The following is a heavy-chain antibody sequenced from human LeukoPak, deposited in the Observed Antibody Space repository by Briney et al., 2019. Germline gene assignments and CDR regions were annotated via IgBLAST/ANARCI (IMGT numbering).Heavy chain of an antibody. CDR3: ARVYYSSTYDYWYFDL. Sequence: SETLSLTCTVSGDSISSGSYYWSWIRQPAGKGLEWIGRIYSSGRTNYNPSLKSRVTISVDTSKNQFSLRLSSVTAADTAVYYCARVYYSSTYDYWYFDLWGRGTLVTVSS. CDR2: IYSSGRT. J-gene: IGHJ2*01. CDR1: GDSISSGSYY. D-gene: IGHD6-13*01. V-gene: IGHV4-61*02.